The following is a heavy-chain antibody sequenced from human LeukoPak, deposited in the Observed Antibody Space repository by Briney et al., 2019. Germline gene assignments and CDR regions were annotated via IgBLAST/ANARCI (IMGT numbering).Heavy chain of an antibody. D-gene: IGHD6-19*01. J-gene: IGHJ4*02. Sequence: SETLSLTCTVSGGSISSYYWSWIRQPPGKGLEWIGYIYYSGSTNYNPSLKSRVTISVDTSKNQFSLKLSSVTAADTAVYYCARRGLSGWYDYWGQGTLVTVSS. CDR1: GGSISSYY. CDR2: IYYSGST. V-gene: IGHV4-59*01. CDR3: ARRGLSGWYDY.